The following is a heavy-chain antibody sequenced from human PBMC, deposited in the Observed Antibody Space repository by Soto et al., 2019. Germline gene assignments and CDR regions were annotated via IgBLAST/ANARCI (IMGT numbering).Heavy chain of an antibody. V-gene: IGHV1-3*01. Sequence: ASVKVSCKASGYTFTRYAVRWVRQAPGQRLEWMGWINAGNGNTKYSQKFQGRVTITRDTSASTAYMELSSLRSEDTAVYYCARDHGFLRFLEWFPGNWFDPWGQGTLVTVSS. J-gene: IGHJ5*02. CDR2: INAGNGNT. CDR1: GYTFTRYA. D-gene: IGHD3-3*01. CDR3: ARDHGFLRFLEWFPGNWFDP.